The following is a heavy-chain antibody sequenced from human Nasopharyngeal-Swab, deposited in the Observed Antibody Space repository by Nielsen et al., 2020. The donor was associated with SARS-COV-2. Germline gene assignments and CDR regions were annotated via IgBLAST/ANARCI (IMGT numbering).Heavy chain of an antibody. Sequence: NGLEWIGYIYYTGSTYCNPSLKSRVTISVDTSKNQFSLKLTSVTAADTAVYYCARYPSSSWSSYGMDVWGQGTTVTVSS. D-gene: IGHD6-13*01. J-gene: IGHJ6*02. CDR3: ARYPSSSWSSYGMDV. V-gene: IGHV4-31*02. CDR2: IYYTGST.